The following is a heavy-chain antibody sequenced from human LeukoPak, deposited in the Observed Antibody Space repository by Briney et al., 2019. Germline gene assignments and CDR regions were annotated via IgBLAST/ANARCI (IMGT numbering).Heavy chain of an antibody. CDR2: IYYSGST. V-gene: IGHV4-30-4*08. D-gene: IGHD1-1*01. J-gene: IGHJ4*02. Sequence: SETLSLTCTVSGGSISSGDYCWSWIRQPPGKGLEWIGYIYYSGSTYYNPSLKSRVTISVDTSKNQFSLKLSSVTAADTAVYYCARGRRYSLKTFDYWGQGTLVTVSS. CDR3: ARGRRYSLKTFDY. CDR1: GGSISSGDYC.